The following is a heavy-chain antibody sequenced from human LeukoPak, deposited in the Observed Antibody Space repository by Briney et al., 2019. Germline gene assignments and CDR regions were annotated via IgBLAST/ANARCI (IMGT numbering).Heavy chain of an antibody. CDR3: AKPLRLDWYFDL. Sequence: GGSLRLSCAASGFTFSTYWMGWVRQAPGKGLEWVAKIKPDGSEKDHVDSVKGRFTISRDNAKNSLYLQMNSLRAEDTAVYYCAKPLRLDWYFDLWGRGTLVTVSS. CDR1: GFTFSTYW. CDR2: IKPDGSEK. D-gene: IGHD3-16*01. V-gene: IGHV3-7*03. J-gene: IGHJ2*01.